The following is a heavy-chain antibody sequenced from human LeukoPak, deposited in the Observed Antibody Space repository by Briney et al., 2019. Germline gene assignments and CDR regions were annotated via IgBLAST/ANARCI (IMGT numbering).Heavy chain of an antibody. D-gene: IGHD3-10*01. V-gene: IGHV1-18*01. J-gene: IGHJ4*02. CDR3: ARTVRILWFGETLYYFDY. CDR2: ISAYNGNT. Sequence: ASVKVSCKASGYTFTSYGISWVRQAPGQGLEWMGWISAYNGNTNYAQKLQGRVAMTTDTSTSTAYMELSSLRSEDTAVYYCARTVRILWFGETLYYFDYWGQGTLVTVSS. CDR1: GYTFTSYG.